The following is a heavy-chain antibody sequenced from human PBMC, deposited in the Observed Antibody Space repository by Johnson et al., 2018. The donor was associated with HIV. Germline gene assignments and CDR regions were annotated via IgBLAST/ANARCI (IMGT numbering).Heavy chain of an antibody. Sequence: QVQLVESGGGVVQPGRSLRLSCAASGFTFSSYGMHWVRQAPGKGLEWVAVIWYDGSNKDYADSVKGRFTISRDNSKNTLYLQMNSLRVEDTAVYYCAKGLAAGDDAFDIWGQGTMVTVSS. CDR3: AKGLAAGDDAFDI. D-gene: IGHD6-25*01. V-gene: IGHV3-33*06. CDR1: GFTFSSYG. CDR2: IWYDGSNK. J-gene: IGHJ3*02.